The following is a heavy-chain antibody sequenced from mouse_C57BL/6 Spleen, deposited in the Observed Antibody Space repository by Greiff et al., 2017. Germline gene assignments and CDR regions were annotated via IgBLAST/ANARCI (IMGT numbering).Heavy chain of an antibody. CDR2: IDPGDGDT. CDR3: TTSYYGSSCV. CDR1: GFNIKDYY. Sequence: VHVKQSGAELVRPGASVKLSCTASGFNIKDYYMHWVKQRPEQGLEWIGRIDPGDGDTEYAPKFQGKATMTADTSSNTAYLQLSSLTSEDTAVYYCTTSYYGSSCVWGTGATVTVSS. J-gene: IGHJ1*03. V-gene: IGHV14-1*01. D-gene: IGHD1-1*01.